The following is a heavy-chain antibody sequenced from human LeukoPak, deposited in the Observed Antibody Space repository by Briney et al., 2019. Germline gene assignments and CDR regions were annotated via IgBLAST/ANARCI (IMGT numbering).Heavy chain of an antibody. Sequence: PGGSLRLSCAASGFTFSSYGMPWVRQAPGKGLEWVSSISSSSSYIYYADSVKGRFTISRDNAKNSLYLQMNSLRAEDTAVYYCARAWDLEWLLPDYWGQGTLVTVSS. CDR3: ARAWDLEWLLPDY. D-gene: IGHD3-3*01. CDR2: ISSSSSYI. V-gene: IGHV3-21*01. CDR1: GFTFSSYG. J-gene: IGHJ4*02.